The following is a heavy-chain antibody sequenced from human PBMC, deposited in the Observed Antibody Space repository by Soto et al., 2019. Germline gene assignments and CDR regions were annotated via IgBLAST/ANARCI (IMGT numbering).Heavy chain of an antibody. J-gene: IGHJ4*02. D-gene: IGHD3-3*01. CDR2: IYPGDSDT. Sequence: EVQLVQSGAEVKKPGESLKISCKGSGYSFTSYWIGWVRQMPGKGLEWMGIIYPGDSDTRYSPSFQGQVTISADKSISTAYLQWSSVKASDTAMYYCARIHLAFWSGRGPRDFDYWGQGTLVTVSS. V-gene: IGHV5-51*01. CDR3: ARIHLAFWSGRGPRDFDY. CDR1: GYSFTSYW.